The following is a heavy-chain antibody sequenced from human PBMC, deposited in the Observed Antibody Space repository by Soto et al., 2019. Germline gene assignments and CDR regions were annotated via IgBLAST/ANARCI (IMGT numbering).Heavy chain of an antibody. CDR3: ARDQVDIVATTQRSQSYYSYGMDV. Sequence: SETLSLTCAVSGGSISSSKWWSWVRQPPGKGLEWIGEIYHSGSTNYNQSLKSRVTISVDKSKNQFSLKLSSVTAADTAVYYCARDQVDIVATTQRSQSYYSYGMDVWGQGTTVTVS. D-gene: IGHD5-12*01. J-gene: IGHJ6*02. V-gene: IGHV4-4*02. CDR2: IYHSGST. CDR1: GGSISSSKW.